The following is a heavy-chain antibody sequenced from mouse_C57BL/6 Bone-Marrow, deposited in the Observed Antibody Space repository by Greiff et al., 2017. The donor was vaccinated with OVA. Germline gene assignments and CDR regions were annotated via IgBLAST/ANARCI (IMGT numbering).Heavy chain of an antibody. V-gene: IGHV1-50*01. CDR3: ARGTVVPVMDY. Sequence: VQLQQPGAELVKPGASVKLSCKASGYTFTSYWMQWVKQRTGQGLEWIGEIDPSDSYTNYNQKFKGKATLTVDTSSSTAYMQLSSLTSEDSAVYYCARGTVVPVMDYWGQGTSVTVSS. D-gene: IGHD1-1*01. J-gene: IGHJ4*01. CDR1: GYTFTSYW. CDR2: IDPSDSYT.